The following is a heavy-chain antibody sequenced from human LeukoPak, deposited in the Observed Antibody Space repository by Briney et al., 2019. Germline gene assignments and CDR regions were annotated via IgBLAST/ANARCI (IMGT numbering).Heavy chain of an antibody. Sequence: GGSLRLSCEASGLIFSSYWMSWVRQAPGKGLERVANMKKDGSEMYYVDSVKGRFTISRDNAKNSLYLQMNSLRADDTAVYHCARQETSSYNGAFDIWGQGPMVTVSS. D-gene: IGHD1-26*01. CDR1: GLIFSSYW. V-gene: IGHV3-7*01. CDR3: ARQETSSYNGAFDI. CDR2: MKKDGSEM. J-gene: IGHJ3*02.